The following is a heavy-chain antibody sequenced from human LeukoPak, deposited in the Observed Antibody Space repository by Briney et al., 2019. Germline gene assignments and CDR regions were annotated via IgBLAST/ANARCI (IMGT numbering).Heavy chain of an antibody. Sequence: PGGSLRLSCAASGFTFSSYAMSWVRQAPGKGPEWVSAISGSGGSTYYADSVKGRFTISRDNSKNSLYLQMNSLRAEDTAVYYCARAWWELLFDYWGQGTLVTVSS. CDR1: GFTFSSYA. V-gene: IGHV3-23*01. J-gene: IGHJ4*02. D-gene: IGHD1-26*01. CDR3: ARAWWELLFDY. CDR2: ISGSGGST.